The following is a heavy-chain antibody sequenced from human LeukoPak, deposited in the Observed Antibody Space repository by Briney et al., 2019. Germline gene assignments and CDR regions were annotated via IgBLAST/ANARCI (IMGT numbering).Heavy chain of an antibody. D-gene: IGHD3-22*01. V-gene: IGHV4-34*01. J-gene: IGHJ3*02. CDR3: ARDRWYYYDSSDYYHDAFDI. CDR1: GGSFSGYY. CDR2: IYYSGST. Sequence: PSETLSLTCAVYGGSFSGYYWSWIRQPPGKGLEWIGSIYYSGSTYYNPSLKSRVTISVDTSKNQFSLKLSSVTAADTAVYYCARDRWYYYDSSDYYHDAFDIWGQGTMVTVSS.